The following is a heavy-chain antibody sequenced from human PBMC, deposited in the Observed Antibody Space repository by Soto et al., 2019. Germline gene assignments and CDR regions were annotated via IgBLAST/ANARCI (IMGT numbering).Heavy chain of an antibody. D-gene: IGHD2-15*01. CDR1: GFTFNKSA. V-gene: IGHV1-58*01. CDR2: IVVGSGTT. Sequence: SVKVSCKTSGFTFNKSAVQWVRQARGQRLDCIAWIVVGSGTTNYAQNFQGRVTITRDMSTSTAYMELSSLRSEDTAVYYCAAELYSGSSCCSFDLWGQGTMVTVSS. CDR3: AAELYSGSSCCSFDL. J-gene: IGHJ3*01.